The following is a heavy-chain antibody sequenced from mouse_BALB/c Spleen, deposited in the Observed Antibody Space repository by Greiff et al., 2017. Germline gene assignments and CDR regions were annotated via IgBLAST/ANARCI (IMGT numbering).Heavy chain of an antibody. Sequence: EVQLQQSGPELVKPGASVKISCKASGYTFTDYNMHWVKQSHGKSLEWIGYIYPYNGGTGYNQKFKSKATLTVDNSSSTAYMELRSLTSEDSAVYYCARWILRPPYAMDYWGQGTSVTVSS. CDR3: ARWILRPPYAMDY. D-gene: IGHD1-2*01. CDR2: IYPYNGGT. J-gene: IGHJ4*01. CDR1: GYTFTDYN. V-gene: IGHV1S29*02.